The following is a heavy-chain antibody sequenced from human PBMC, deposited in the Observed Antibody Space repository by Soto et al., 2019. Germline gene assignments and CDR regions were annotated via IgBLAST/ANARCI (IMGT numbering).Heavy chain of an antibody. Sequence: EVQLVESGGGLVQPGGSLRLSCAASGFTVSSKYMSWVRQAPGKGLEWVSLIQSGGPTYYADSVKGRFTISRDTSENTVHLQMDSLRAEDTAGYHCARDDVLRDGGRCYGVTLDVWGKGTTVSVSS. CDR3: ARDDVLRDGGRCYGVTLDV. D-gene: IGHD2-15*01. J-gene: IGHJ6*04. V-gene: IGHV3-66*01. CDR2: IQSGGPT. CDR1: GFTVSSKY.